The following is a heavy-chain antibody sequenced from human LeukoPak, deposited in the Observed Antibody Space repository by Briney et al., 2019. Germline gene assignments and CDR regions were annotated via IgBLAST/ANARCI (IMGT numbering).Heavy chain of an antibody. V-gene: IGHV4-34*01. Sequence: SETLSLTCAVYGGSFSGYYWSWIRQPPGKGLEWIGEINHSGSTNYNPSLKSRVTISVDTSKNQFSLKVSFVAAADTAVYYCARAFGVVTFDYWGQGTLVTVSS. CDR1: GGSFSGYY. D-gene: IGHD3-3*01. CDR3: ARAFGVVTFDY. CDR2: INHSGST. J-gene: IGHJ4*02.